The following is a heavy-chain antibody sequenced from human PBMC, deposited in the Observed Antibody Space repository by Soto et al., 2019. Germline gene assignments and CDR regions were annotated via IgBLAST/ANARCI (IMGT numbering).Heavy chain of an antibody. D-gene: IGHD6-19*01. CDR3: ARASGFTKGFDY. V-gene: IGHV4-30-2*01. Sequence: SETVSLTCAVSGGSISSGGYSWSWILQPPGKGLEWIGYIYHSGSTYYNPSLKSRVTISVDRSKNQFSLKLSSVTAADTAVYYCARASGFTKGFDYWGQGTLVTVSS. CDR1: GGSISSGGYS. J-gene: IGHJ4*02. CDR2: IYHSGST.